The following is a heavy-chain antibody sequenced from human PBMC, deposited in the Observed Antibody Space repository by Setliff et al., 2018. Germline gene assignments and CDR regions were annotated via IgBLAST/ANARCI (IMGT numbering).Heavy chain of an antibody. V-gene: IGHV1-8*02. CDR3: ARECYSSSWYGDYYYYYGMDV. Sequence: ASGKVSCKASGYTFTSYDINWVRQATGQGLEWMGWMNPNSGNTGYAQKFQGRVTMTRNTSISTAYMELSSLRSEDTAVYYCARECYSSSWYGDYYYYYGMDVWGQGTTVTVSS. J-gene: IGHJ6*02. CDR1: GYTFTSYD. D-gene: IGHD6-13*01. CDR2: MNPNSGNT.